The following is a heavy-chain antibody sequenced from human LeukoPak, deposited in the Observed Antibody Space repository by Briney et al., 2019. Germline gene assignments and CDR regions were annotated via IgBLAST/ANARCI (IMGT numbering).Heavy chain of an antibody. CDR1: GYTFTSYG. CDR3: ARAMYFDNWFDP. V-gene: IGHV1-18*01. Sequence: ASVKVSCKASGYTFTSYGISWVRQAPGQGLERMGWISAYNGNTNYAQKLQGRVTMTTDTSTSTAYMELRSLRSDDTAVYYCARAMYFDNWFDPWGQGTLVTVSS. J-gene: IGHJ5*02. D-gene: IGHD2-8*01. CDR2: ISAYNGNT.